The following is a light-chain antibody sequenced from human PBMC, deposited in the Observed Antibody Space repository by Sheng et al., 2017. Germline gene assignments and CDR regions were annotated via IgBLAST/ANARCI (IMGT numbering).Light chain of an antibody. Sequence: EIVMTQSPATLSLSPGERATLSCRASQSVSSNVAWYQQKPGLAPRLLIYDTSTRATGIPARFSGSGSGTDFTLTISSLEPEDFAVYYCQQRSNWPLFTFGPGTKVDIK. CDR3: QQRSNWPLFT. CDR1: QSVSSN. J-gene: IGKJ3*01. V-gene: IGKV3-11*01. CDR2: DTS.